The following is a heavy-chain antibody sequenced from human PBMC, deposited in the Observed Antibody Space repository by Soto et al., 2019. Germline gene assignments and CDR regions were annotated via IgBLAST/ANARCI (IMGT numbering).Heavy chain of an antibody. CDR1: GFTFSSYA. CDR2: IGGSGGRT. V-gene: IGHV3-23*01. CDR3: AKYAVVVPSDVSIDY. Sequence: EVQLLASGGGLVQPGGSLSLSCAASGFTFSSYAMSWVRQAPGKGLEWVSAIGGSGGRTYYADSVKGRFTISRDNSKNTLYLKMNSLGAEATAVYCGAKYAVVVPSDVSIDYWGQGTLVTVSS. J-gene: IGHJ4*02. D-gene: IGHD2-2*01.